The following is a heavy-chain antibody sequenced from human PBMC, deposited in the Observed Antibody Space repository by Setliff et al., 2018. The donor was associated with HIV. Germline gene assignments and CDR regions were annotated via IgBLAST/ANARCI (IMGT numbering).Heavy chain of an antibody. V-gene: IGHV4-59*01. D-gene: IGHD3-10*01. CDR2: IYYSGST. CDR3: ARDTSGGY. CDR1: GGSFSGFY. Sequence: PSETLSLTCAVYGGSFSGFYWSWIRQPPGKGLEWIGYIYYSGSTNYNPSLKSRVTISLDTSKNQFSLKLTSVTAADTAVYCARDTSGGYWGQGTPVTVSS. J-gene: IGHJ4*02.